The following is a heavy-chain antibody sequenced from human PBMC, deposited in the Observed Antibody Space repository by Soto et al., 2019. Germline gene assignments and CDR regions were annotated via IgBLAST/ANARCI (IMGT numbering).Heavy chain of an antibody. CDR3: ARGDGDFSGPDSFDI. J-gene: IGHJ3*02. CDR1: GDSIIRSF. V-gene: IGHV4-59*01. CDR2: ISDSGVT. Sequence: QVQLQESGPRLVKSSETLSLVCSVSGDSIIRSFWGWIRQSPGKGLQYIGYISDSGVTDYDPSLKGRVTISVDTSKDQFSLKLTSVTAAATAVYYCARGDGDFSGPDSFDIWGQGTMVTVSS. D-gene: IGHD3-10*01.